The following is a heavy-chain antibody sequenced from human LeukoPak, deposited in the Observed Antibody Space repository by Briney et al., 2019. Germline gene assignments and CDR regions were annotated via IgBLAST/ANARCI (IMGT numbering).Heavy chain of an antibody. J-gene: IGHJ4*02. CDR1: GFTFSSYW. V-gene: IGHV3-7*01. CDR2: IKQDGSEK. CDR3: ASADYCSSTSCYYFDY. Sequence: GGSLRLSCAASGFTFSSYWMSWVRQAPGKGLEWVANIKQDGSEKYYVDSVKGRFTISRDNAKNSLYLQMNSLRAEDTAEYYCASADYCSSTSCYYFDYWGQGTLVTVSS. D-gene: IGHD2-2*01.